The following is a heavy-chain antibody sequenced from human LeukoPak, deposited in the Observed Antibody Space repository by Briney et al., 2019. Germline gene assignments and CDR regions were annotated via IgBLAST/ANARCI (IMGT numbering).Heavy chain of an antibody. CDR2: VSYSGGT. Sequence: SETLSLTCTVSGGSISSYYWSWIRQPPGKGLEWIGNVSYSGGTNYNPSLKSRVAMSVDTSKNQFSLKLSSVTAADTAVYYCARDVYYHASGSYFHNWFDPWGQGTLVTVSS. V-gene: IGHV4-59*01. J-gene: IGHJ5*02. D-gene: IGHD3-10*01. CDR1: GGSISSYY. CDR3: ARDVYYHASGSYFHNWFDP.